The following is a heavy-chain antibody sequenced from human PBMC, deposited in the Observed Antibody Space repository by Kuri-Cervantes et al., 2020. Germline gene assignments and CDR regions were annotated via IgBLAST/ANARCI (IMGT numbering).Heavy chain of an antibody. J-gene: IGHJ5*02. CDR2: IYYSGST. Sequence: SETLSLTCTVSGGSISSYYWSWIRQPPGKGLEWIGYIYYSGSTNYNPSLKSRVTISVDTSKNQFSLKLSSVTAADTAVYYCARRSYYDTFGYDTWFDPWGRGILVTVSS. CDR3: ARRSYYDTFGYDTWFDP. V-gene: IGHV4-59*01. D-gene: IGHD3-22*01. CDR1: GGSISSYY.